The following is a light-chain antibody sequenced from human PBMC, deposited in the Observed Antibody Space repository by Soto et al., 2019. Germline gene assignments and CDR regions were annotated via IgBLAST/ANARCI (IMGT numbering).Light chain of an antibody. CDR1: SSNIGSST. Sequence: QSVLTQPPSASGTPGQRVTISCSGSSSNIGSSTVSWYQQFPGTAPRLLIYTNNQRPSGVPDRFAGSKSGTSASLAISGLQSGDEADYYCAVWDDSLNGFFVFGTGTKVTVL. CDR2: TNN. J-gene: IGLJ1*01. CDR3: AVWDDSLNGFFV. V-gene: IGLV1-44*01.